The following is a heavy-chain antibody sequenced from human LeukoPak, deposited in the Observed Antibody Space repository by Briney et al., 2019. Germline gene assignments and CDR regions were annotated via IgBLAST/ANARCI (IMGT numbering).Heavy chain of an antibody. CDR2: IIPIFGTA. J-gene: IGHJ4*02. D-gene: IGHD2-2*02. Sequence: ASVKVSCKASGGTFSSYAISWVRQAPGQGLEWMGGIIPIFGTANYAQKFQGRVTITADESTSTAYMELSSLRSEDTAVYYCAREGVLNCSSTSCYRGVDFDYWGQGTLVTVSS. V-gene: IGHV1-69*13. CDR1: GGTFSSYA. CDR3: AREGVLNCSSTSCYRGVDFDY.